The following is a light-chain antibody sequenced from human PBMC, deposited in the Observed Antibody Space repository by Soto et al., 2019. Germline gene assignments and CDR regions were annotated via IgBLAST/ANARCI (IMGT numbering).Light chain of an antibody. CDR3: QQYGSSLTWT. Sequence: EIFLTQSPATLSLSPGQRATLSCRASQSVSSHLAWYQQKPGQAPRFIIYDASNRANGIPARFSGSGSGTDFTLTISRLEPEDFALYYCQQYGSSLTWTFGQGTKVDIK. CDR2: DAS. CDR1: QSVSSH. J-gene: IGKJ1*01. V-gene: IGKV3-20*01.